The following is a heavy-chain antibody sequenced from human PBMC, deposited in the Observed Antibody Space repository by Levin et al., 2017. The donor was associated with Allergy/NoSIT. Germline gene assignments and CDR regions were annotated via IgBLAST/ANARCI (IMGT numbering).Heavy chain of an antibody. V-gene: IGHV4-39*01. CDR2: IYYSGTT. J-gene: IGHJ4*02. Sequence: ESLKISCTVSGGSFITSSYFWAWLRQPPGKGLEWLGSIYYSGTTYYNPCLKSRLTISIDTSTNQFSLKLRSVTAADTAVYYCARHTALLWFEELVFDSWGQGNLVAVSS. CDR3: ARHTALLWFEELVFDS. D-gene: IGHD3-10*01. CDR1: GGSFITSSYF.